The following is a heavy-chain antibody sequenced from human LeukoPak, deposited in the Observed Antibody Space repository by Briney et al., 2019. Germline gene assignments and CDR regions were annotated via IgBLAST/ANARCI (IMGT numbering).Heavy chain of an antibody. D-gene: IGHD3-10*01. CDR3: ARQHGSGRFLDY. Sequence: SETLSLTCTVSGGSISSYYWSWIRQPPGKGLEWIGYIYYSGSTNYNPSLKSRVTISVDTSKNQFSLKLSSVTAADTAVYYCARQHGSGRFLDYWGQGTLVTVSS. V-gene: IGHV4-59*08. J-gene: IGHJ4*02. CDR1: GGSISSYY. CDR2: IYYSGST.